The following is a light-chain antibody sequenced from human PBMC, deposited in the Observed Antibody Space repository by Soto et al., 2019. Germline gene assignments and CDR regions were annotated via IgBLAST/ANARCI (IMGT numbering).Light chain of an antibody. V-gene: IGKV1-5*03. Sequence: DIQMTQSPSSLSASLGVRSTVTCRASQSISSWLAWYQQKPGKAPKLLIYKASSLESGVPSRFSGSGSGTEFTLTISSLQPDDFATYYCQQYNSYSRTFGQGTKVDIK. CDR1: QSISSW. CDR3: QQYNSYSRT. CDR2: KAS. J-gene: IGKJ1*01.